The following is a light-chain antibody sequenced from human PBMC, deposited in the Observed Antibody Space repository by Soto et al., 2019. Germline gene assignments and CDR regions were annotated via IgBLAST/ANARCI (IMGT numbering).Light chain of an antibody. V-gene: IGKV3-11*01. CDR1: QSISFY. CDR3: QQHSNWPT. Sequence: EIVLTQSPASLSLSPGERATLSCRASQSISFYLTWYQHKPGQAPRLLIYDASIRATGIPARFSGSGYGTDFTLTISSLQAEDVAVYYCQQHSNWPTFGQGTRLENK. CDR2: DAS. J-gene: IGKJ5*01.